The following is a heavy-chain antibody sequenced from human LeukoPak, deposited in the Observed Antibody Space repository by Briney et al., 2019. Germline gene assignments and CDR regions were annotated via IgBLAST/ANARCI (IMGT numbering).Heavy chain of an antibody. Sequence: GGSLRLSCAASGFTFSTYGMHWVRQAPGKGLEWVAFTRYDGNSKYYTDSVKGRFTISRDNSKNTLYLQMNRPTAEDTAVYYCARALSGTSPFDYWGQGTLVTVPS. CDR3: ARALSGTSPFDY. D-gene: IGHD1-26*01. CDR2: TRYDGNSK. CDR1: GFTFSTYG. J-gene: IGHJ4*02. V-gene: IGHV3-30*02.